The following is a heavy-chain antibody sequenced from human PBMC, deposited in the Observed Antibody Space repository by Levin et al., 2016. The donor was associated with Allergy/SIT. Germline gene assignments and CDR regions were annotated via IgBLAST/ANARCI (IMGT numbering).Heavy chain of an antibody. CDR2: IYYSGST. Sequence: SETLSLTCTVSGGSVSSGSYYWSWIRQPPGKGLEWIGYIYYSGSTNYNPSLKSRVTISVDTSKNQFSLKLSSVTAADTAVYYCAREGPTDRTGTTLWFDPWGQGTLVTVSS. D-gene: IGHD1-7*01. V-gene: IGHV4-61*01. CDR3: AREGPTDRTGTTLWFDP. CDR1: GGSVSSGSYY. J-gene: IGHJ5*02.